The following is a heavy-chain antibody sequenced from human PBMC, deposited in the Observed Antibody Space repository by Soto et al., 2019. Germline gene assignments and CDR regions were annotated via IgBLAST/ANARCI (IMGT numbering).Heavy chain of an antibody. J-gene: IGHJ6*02. V-gene: IGHV1-8*01. CDR2: MNPNSGNT. Sequence: ASVKVSCKASGYTFTSYDINWVRQATGQGLEWMGWMNPNSGNTGYAQKFQGRVTMTRNTSISTAYMELSSLRSEDTAVYYCAKDTDYDILTGYYMSMDVWGQGTTVTVSS. D-gene: IGHD3-9*01. CDR3: AKDTDYDILTGYYMSMDV. CDR1: GYTFTSYD.